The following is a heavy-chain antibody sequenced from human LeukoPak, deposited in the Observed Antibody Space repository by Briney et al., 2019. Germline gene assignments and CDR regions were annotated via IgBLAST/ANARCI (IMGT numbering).Heavy chain of an antibody. CDR1: GYTFTSYY. CDR3: ARGPSKYYDILTGYHPYFDY. J-gene: IGHJ4*02. CDR2: INPSGGST. D-gene: IGHD3-9*01. Sequence: ASVKVSCKASGYTFTSYYMHWVRQAPGQGLEWMGIINPSGGSTSYAQKFQGRVTMTRDMSTSTVYMELSSLRSEDTAVYYCARGPSKYYDILTGYHPYFDYRGQGTLVTVCS. V-gene: IGHV1-46*01.